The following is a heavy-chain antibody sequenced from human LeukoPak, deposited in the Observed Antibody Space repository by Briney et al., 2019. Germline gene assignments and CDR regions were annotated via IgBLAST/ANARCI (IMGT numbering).Heavy chain of an antibody. J-gene: IGHJ6*03. Sequence: GGSLRLSRAASGFTFSSYSMNWVRQAPGKGLEWVSSISSSSSYIYYADSVKGRFTISRDNAKNSLYLQMNSLRAEDTAVYYCARDKDDILTGYYFDYYMDVWGKGTTVTISS. CDR1: GFTFSSYS. V-gene: IGHV3-21*01. CDR3: ARDKDDILTGYYFDYYMDV. CDR2: ISSSSSYI. D-gene: IGHD3-9*01.